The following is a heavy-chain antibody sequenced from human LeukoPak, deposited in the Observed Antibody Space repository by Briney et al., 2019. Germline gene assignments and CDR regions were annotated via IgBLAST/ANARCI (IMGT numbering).Heavy chain of an antibody. V-gene: IGHV1-69*01. CDR3: ADTIRRDYYDSSGYYVEDAFDI. D-gene: IGHD3-22*01. Sequence: SVKVSCKASGGTFSSYAISWVRQAPGQGLEWMGGIIPIFGTANYAQKFQGRVTITADESTSTAYMELSSLRSEDTAVYYCADTIRRDYYDSSGYYVEDAFDIWGQGTMVTVSS. J-gene: IGHJ3*02. CDR2: IIPIFGTA. CDR1: GGTFSSYA.